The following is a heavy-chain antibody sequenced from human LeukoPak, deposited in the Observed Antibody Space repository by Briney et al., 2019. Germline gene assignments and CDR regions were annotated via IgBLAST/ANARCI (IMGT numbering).Heavy chain of an antibody. CDR2: FYVGGVT. Sequence: PGGSLRLSCAVSGFSVTNNYMSWVRQAPGKGLEWVPVFYVGGVTYYADSVKGRFTISRDNSENTLYLQMKSLRAEDTAVYYCARGDGYNFFDYWGQGTLVTVSS. J-gene: IGHJ4*02. CDR1: GFSVTNNY. V-gene: IGHV3-53*01. D-gene: IGHD5-24*01. CDR3: ARGDGYNFFDY.